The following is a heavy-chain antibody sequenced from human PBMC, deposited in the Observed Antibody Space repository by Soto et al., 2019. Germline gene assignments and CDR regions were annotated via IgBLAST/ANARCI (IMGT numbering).Heavy chain of an antibody. D-gene: IGHD3-22*01. CDR3: ARASYYYDSSGFFGY. CDR1: GFTFSVFV. V-gene: IGHV3-30*03. Sequence: GGSLRLSCAVSGFTFSVFVMHWVRQAPGKGLEWVAVISDDGSIRYYADSVKGRFTISRDSSKNTLFLQMNSLRDDDTAFYYCARASYYYDSSGFFGYWGQGTLVTVSS. J-gene: IGHJ4*02. CDR2: ISDDGSIR.